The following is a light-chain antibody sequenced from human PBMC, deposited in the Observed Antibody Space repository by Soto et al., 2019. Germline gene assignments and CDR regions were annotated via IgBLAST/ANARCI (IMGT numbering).Light chain of an antibody. V-gene: IGLV2-14*01. CDR1: SNDVGLYKY. J-gene: IGLJ2*01. CDR3: SSYASCTALI. CDR2: EVS. Sequence: QSALTQPASVSGSPGQSITISCTGTSNDVGLYKYVSWYQQHPGKAPKLIIYEVSNRPSGVSNRFSGSKSGNTASLTISGLQAEDEADYFCSSYASCTALIFGGGTKLTVL.